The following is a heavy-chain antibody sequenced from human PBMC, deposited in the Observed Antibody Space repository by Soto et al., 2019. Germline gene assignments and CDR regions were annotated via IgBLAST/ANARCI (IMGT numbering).Heavy chain of an antibody. J-gene: IGHJ4*02. V-gene: IGHV3-11*06. D-gene: IGHD5-18*01. CDR3: ARWEYSYGYGEYY. Sequence: QVQLVESGGGLVKPGGSLRLSCAASGFTFSDYYMSWIRQAPGKGLEWVSYISSSSSYTNYADSVKGRFTISRDNAKNHLYLQMNSLRAEDTAVYYCARWEYSYGYGEYYWGKGTLVTVST. CDR1: GFTFSDYY. CDR2: ISSSSSYT.